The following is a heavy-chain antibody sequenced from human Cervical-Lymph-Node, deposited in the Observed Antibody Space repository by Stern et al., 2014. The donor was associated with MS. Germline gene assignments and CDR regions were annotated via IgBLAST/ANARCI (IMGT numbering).Heavy chain of an antibody. Sequence: QVQLVQYGAEVKKPGASVKVSCKASGYTFTSYGISWVRQAPGQGLEWMGWISPYSCNTTYQQKLQGRGTMTTYTSTSTAYMELRSLRSDDTAVYYCARGLLGSENAFDICGQGTMVTFSS. V-gene: IGHV1-18*01. CDR2: ISPYSCNT. D-gene: IGHD2-15*01. J-gene: IGHJ3*02. CDR1: GYTFTSYG. CDR3: ARGLLGSENAFDI.